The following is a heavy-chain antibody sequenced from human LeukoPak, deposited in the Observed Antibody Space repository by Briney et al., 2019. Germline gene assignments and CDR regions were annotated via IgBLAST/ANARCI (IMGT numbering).Heavy chain of an antibody. V-gene: IGHV4-34*01. Sequence: SETLSLTCAVYGGSFSGYYWSWIRQPPERGLEWIGEINHSGSTNYNPPLKSRVTISVDTSKNQFSLKLSSVTAADTAVYYCARNRLRFLEWLSEGMDVWGQGTTVTVSS. CDR2: INHSGST. CDR1: GGSFSGYY. J-gene: IGHJ6*02. CDR3: ARNRLRFLEWLSEGMDV. D-gene: IGHD3-3*01.